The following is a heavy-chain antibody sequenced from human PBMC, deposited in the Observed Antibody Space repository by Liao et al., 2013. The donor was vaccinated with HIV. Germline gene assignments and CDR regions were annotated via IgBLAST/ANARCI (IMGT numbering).Heavy chain of an antibody. D-gene: IGHD2-2*01. V-gene: IGHV4-61*02. J-gene: IGHJ4*02. CDR2: IFTSGST. CDR1: GGSISSGSYY. CDR3: AREDCGSTGCYLFWIVDF. Sequence: QVQLQESGPGLVKPSQTLSLTCTVSGGSISSGSYYWSWIRQPAGKGLEWIGRIFTSGSTNYNPSLKSRVTISVDTSKNHFSLKLSSVTAADTAVYYCAREDCGSTGCYLFWIVDFWGQGTLVTVSS.